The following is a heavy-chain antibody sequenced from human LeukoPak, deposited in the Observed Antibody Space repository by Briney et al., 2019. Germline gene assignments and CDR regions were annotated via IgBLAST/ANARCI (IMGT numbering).Heavy chain of an antibody. CDR1: GFTFRNYG. CDR2: ISYDGSPQ. J-gene: IGHJ3*02. Sequence: GGSLRLSCAASGFTFRNYGMHWVRQAPGKGLEWLAVISYDGSPQYYADSVKGRFTISRDDSKNTLHLQMNSLRVEDTAVYYCARLALHSDAFDIWGQGTMVTVSS. CDR3: ARLALHSDAFDI. V-gene: IGHV3-30*03.